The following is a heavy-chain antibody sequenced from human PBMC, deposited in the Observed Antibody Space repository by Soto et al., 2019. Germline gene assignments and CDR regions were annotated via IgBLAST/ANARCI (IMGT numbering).Heavy chain of an antibody. J-gene: IGHJ6*03. CDR3: ARGRVTTVPYYYMDV. V-gene: IGHV4-34*01. Sequence: QVQLQQWGAGLLKPSETLSLTCAVYGGSFSGYYWSWIRQPPGKGLEWIGEINHSGSTNYNPSLKSRVTISVDTSKNQFSLKLSSVTAADTARYYCARGRVTTVPYYYMDVWGKGTTVTVSS. CDR1: GGSFSGYY. CDR2: INHSGST. D-gene: IGHD4-17*01.